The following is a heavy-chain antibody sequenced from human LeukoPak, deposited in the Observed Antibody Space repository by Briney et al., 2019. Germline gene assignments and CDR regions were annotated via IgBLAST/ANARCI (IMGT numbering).Heavy chain of an antibody. J-gene: IGHJ6*03. Sequence: GGSLRLSCAASGFTFSNAWMSWVRQAPGKGLEWVGRIKSKTDGGTTDYAAPVKGRFSISRDDSKNTLYLQMNSLKTEDTAVYYCTTTRFPFWDYYYMDAWGKGTTVTVSS. CDR3: TTTRFPFWDYYYMDA. CDR2: IKSKTDGGTT. D-gene: IGHD3-3*01. V-gene: IGHV3-15*01. CDR1: GFTFSNAW.